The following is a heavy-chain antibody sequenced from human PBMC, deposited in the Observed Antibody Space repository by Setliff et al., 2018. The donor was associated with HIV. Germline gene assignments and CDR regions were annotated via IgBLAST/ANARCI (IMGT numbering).Heavy chain of an antibody. CDR3: ARLPQDVRSSIDF. CDR1: GFTFSSYM. Sequence: GESLKISCAASGFTFSSYMMNWVRQAPGKGLEWVSGISDSGGSTYYADSVKGRFTISRDNAKNTLFLQMNSLRAEDTAVYYCARLPQDVRSSIDFWGQGTLVTVSS. D-gene: IGHD6-6*01. V-gene: IGHV3-23*01. J-gene: IGHJ4*02. CDR2: ISDSGGST.